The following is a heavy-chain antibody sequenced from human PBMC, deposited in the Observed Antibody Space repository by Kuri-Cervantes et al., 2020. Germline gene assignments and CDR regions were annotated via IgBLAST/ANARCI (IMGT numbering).Heavy chain of an antibody. V-gene: IGHV4-38-2*01. Sequence: SETLSPTWAVYGGSFSGYHWGWIRQPPGKGLEWIGSIYHSVSTYSNPSLKSRVTISVDTSKNQFSLKLSSVTAADTAVYYCARLVVRYYFDYWGQGTLVTVSS. J-gene: IGHJ4*02. CDR2: IYHSVST. D-gene: IGHD2-2*01. CDR1: GGSFSGYH. CDR3: ARLVVRYYFDY.